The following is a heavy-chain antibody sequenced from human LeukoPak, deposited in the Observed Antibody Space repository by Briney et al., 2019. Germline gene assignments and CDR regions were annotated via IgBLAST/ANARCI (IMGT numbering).Heavy chain of an antibody. CDR3: ARDWEYCSSTSCLVPRDAFDI. J-gene: IGHJ3*02. CDR1: GFTFSSYS. D-gene: IGHD2-2*01. CDR2: ISSSSRYI. Sequence: GGSLSLSCAASGFTFSSYSMNWVRPAPGKGLEWVSSISSSSRYIYYADSVKGRFTISRDNAKNSLYLQMNSLRAEDTAVYYCARDWEYCSSTSCLVPRDAFDIWGQGTMVTVSS. V-gene: IGHV3-21*01.